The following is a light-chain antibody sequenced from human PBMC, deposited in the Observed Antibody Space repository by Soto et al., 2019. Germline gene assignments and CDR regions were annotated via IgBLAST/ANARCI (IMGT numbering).Light chain of an antibody. J-gene: IGLJ2*01. V-gene: IGLV1-47*01. CDR1: SSNIGINY. CDR2: RDN. CDR3: AAWDDSLSAVV. Sequence: QSVLTQPPSASGTTGQRVTISCSGSSSNIGINYVYWYQQLPGTAPKLLIFRDNNRPSGVADRFSGSKSGTSASLAISGLRSEDEADYYCAAWDDSLSAVVFGGGTKLTVL.